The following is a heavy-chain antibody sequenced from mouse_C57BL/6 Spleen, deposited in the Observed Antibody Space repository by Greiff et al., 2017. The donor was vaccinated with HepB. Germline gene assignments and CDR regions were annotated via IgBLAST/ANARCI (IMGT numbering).Heavy chain of an antibody. D-gene: IGHD4-1*02. CDR3: ARDQLVDY. CDR2: IDPSDSYT. J-gene: IGHJ2*01. Sequence: QVQLQQPGAELVKPGASVKLSCKASGYTFTSYWMQWVKQRPGQGLEWIGEIDPSDSYTNYNQKFKGKATLTVETSSSTAYMQLSSLTSEDSAVYYCARDQLVDYWGQGTTLTVSS. V-gene: IGHV1-50*01. CDR1: GYTFTSYW.